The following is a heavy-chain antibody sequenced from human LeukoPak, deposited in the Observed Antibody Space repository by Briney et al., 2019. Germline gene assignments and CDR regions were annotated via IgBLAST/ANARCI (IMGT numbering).Heavy chain of an antibody. CDR3: ARDYSSSSGKAFDI. V-gene: IGHV4-30-2*01. CDR2: IYHSGST. Sequence: SETLSLTCAVSGGSISSGGYSWSWIRQPPGKGLEWIGYIYHSGSTYYNPSLKSRVTMSVDTSKNQFSLKLSSVTAADTAVYYCARDYSSSSGKAFDIWGQGTMVTVSS. CDR1: GGSISSGGYS. J-gene: IGHJ3*02. D-gene: IGHD6-6*01.